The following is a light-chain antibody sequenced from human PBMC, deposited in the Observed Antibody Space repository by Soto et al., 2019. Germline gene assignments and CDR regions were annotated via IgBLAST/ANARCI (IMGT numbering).Light chain of an antibody. Sequence: DIQMTQSPSSLSASVGDRITITCRASQNISSYLNWYQQKPGKAPKLLIYAAASLQSGVPSRFSGSGSGTAFTLTISSLQDEDFATYFCQQSTTFGGGTKVEI. CDR2: AAA. V-gene: IGKV1-39*01. J-gene: IGKJ4*01. CDR1: QNISSY. CDR3: QQSTT.